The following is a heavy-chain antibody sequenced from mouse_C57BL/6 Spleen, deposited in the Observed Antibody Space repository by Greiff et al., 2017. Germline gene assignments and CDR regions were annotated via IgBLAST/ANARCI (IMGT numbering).Heavy chain of an antibody. CDR3: ARAYGSRGYFDY. D-gene: IGHD1-1*01. V-gene: IGHV1-54*01. CDR2: IHPGHGGT. CDR1: GYAFTNYL. Sequence: VQLQQSGAELVRPGTSVKVSCKASGYAFTNYLIEWVKQRPGQGLEWIGVIHPGHGGTNYNEKFKGKATLTADKSSSTAYMQLSSLTSEDSAVYFCARAYGSRGYFDYWGQGTTLTVSS. J-gene: IGHJ2*01.